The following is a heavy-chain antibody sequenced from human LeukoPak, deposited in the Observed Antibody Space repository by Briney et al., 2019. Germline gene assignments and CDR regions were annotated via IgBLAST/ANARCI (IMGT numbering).Heavy chain of an antibody. V-gene: IGHV3-23*01. J-gene: IGHJ4*02. CDR1: GFTFSSYA. CDR2: MSGSGSST. D-gene: IGHD6-13*01. CDR3: AKPPPEYSGTWYSPPFDY. Sequence: PGGSLRLSCAASGFTFSSYAMSWVRQAPGKGLEWVSAMSGSGSSTYHADSVKGRFTISRDNSKNTLYLQMNGLRAEDTAVYYCAKPPPEYSGTWYSPPFDYWGQGTLVTVSS.